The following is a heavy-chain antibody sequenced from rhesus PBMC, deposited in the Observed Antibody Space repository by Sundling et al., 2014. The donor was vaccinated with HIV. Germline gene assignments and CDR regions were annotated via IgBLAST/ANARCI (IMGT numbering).Heavy chain of an antibody. D-gene: IGHD2-21*01. CDR1: GFSLSTSGLG. V-gene: IGHV2S1*01. J-gene: IGHJ4*01. CDR3: ARVDIYCTHSGCFFFDD. CDR2: IYWDDDK. Sequence: QVTLKESGPALVKPTQTLTLTCSFSGFSLSTSGLGVGWIRQPPGKALEWLASIYWDDDKYYSTSLKSRLTISKDTSKNQVVLTVTNMDPVDTATYFCARVDIYCTHSGCFFFDDWGQGVLVTVSS.